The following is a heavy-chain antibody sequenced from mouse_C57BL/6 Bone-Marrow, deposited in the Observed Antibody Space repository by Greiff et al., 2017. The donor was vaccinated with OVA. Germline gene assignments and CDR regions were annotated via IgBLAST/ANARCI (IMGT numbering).Heavy chain of an antibody. CDR2: INPNYGTT. V-gene: IGHV1-39*01. D-gene: IGHD1-1*01. CDR3: AFYYGSSYRYFDV. CDR1: GYSFTDYN. Sequence: VHVKQSGPELVKPGASVKISCKASGYSFTDYNMNWVKQSNGKSLEWIGVINPNYGTTSYNQKFKGKATLTVDQSSSTAYMQLNSLTSEDSAFYYCAFYYGSSYRYFDVWGTGTTVTVSS. J-gene: IGHJ1*03.